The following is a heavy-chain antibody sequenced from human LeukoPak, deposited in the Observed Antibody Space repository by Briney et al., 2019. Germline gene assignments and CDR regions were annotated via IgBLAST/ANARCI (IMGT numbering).Heavy chain of an antibody. CDR2: ISGSGGSL. CDR3: AKDFVAVTAIGMYYSDY. Sequence: GGSLRLSCAASGFTFSSYAMNWGRQTPGKGLEWVSSISGSGGSLYYADSVKGRFTISRDNSKNTFYLQMNSLRAEDTAIYYCAKDFVAVTAIGMYYSDYWGQGTLVTVSA. J-gene: IGHJ4*02. V-gene: IGHV3-23*01. CDR1: GFTFSSYA. D-gene: IGHD2-21*02.